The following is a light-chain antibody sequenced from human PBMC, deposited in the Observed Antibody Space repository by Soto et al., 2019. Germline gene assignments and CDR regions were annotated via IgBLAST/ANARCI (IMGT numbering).Light chain of an antibody. J-gene: IGLJ2*01. CDR1: SSDVGGYNY. CDR3: SSSTSSSTLSVV. V-gene: IGLV2-14*01. CDR2: GVT. Sequence: QSALTQPASVSGSPGQSITISCTGTSSDVGGYNYVSWYQQHPGKAPKLMIYGVTNRPSGVSNRFSGSKSANTASLTISGLQAEDEADYYCSSSTSSSTLSVVFGGGTKLTVL.